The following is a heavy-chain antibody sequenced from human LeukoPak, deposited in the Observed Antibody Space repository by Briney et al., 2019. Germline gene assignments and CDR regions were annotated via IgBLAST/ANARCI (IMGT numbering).Heavy chain of an antibody. CDR2: INPDSGGT. Sequence: ASVKVSCKASGYTFSDYYMHWVRQAPGQGLEWMGWINPDSGGTKYAQEFQDRVTMTSDTSISTAYMELSRLRSDDTAVYYCARVSRIMVKFWFDPWGQGTLVTVSS. V-gene: IGHV1-2*02. CDR1: GYTFSDYY. D-gene: IGHD4/OR15-4a*01. CDR3: ARVSRIMVKFWFDP. J-gene: IGHJ5*02.